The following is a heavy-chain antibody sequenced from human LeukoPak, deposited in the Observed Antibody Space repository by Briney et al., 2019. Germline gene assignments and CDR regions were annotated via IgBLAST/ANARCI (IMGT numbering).Heavy chain of an antibody. CDR2: IYYSGST. V-gene: IGHV4-59*01. CDR1: GGSISSYY. Sequence: SETLSLTCTVSGGSISSYYWSWIRQPPGKGLEWIGYIYYSGSTNYNPFLKSRVTISVDTSKNQFSLKLSSVTAADTAVYYCAGYSNGVFDYWGQGTLVTVSS. CDR3: AGYSNGVFDY. D-gene: IGHD4-11*01. J-gene: IGHJ4*02.